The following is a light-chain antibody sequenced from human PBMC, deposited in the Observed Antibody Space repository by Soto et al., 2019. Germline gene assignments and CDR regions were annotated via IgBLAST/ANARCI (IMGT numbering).Light chain of an antibody. J-gene: IGKJ1*01. CDR3: QHYNSYSEA. V-gene: IGKV1-5*03. Sequence: DIQMTQSPSTLSGSVGDSVTITCRASQTISSWLAWYQQKPGKAPKLLIYKASSLNSGVPSRFSGSGSGTEFTLTISSLQPDDFATYYCQHYNSYSEAFGQGTKVDIK. CDR2: KAS. CDR1: QTISSW.